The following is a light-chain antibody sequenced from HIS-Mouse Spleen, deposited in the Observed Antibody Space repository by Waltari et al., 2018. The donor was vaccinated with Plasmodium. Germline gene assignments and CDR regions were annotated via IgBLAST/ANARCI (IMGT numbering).Light chain of an antibody. CDR1: KLGYKY. J-gene: IGLJ2*01. Sequence: SYELTQPPSVFVSPGQTASITCSGDKLGYKYACWYQQKPGQSPVLVIYQDSKRPSGIPGRFSGSNSGNTATLTISGTQAMDEADYYCQAWDSSTVVFGGGTKLTVL. V-gene: IGLV3-1*01. CDR3: QAWDSSTVV. CDR2: QDS.